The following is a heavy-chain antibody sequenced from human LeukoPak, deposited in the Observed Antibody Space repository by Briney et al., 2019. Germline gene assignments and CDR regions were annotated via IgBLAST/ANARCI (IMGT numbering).Heavy chain of an antibody. CDR1: GGSISSYY. V-gene: IGHV4-59*08. CDR3: ARHDYRGPFDP. J-gene: IGHJ5*02. Sequence: SETLSLTCTVSGGSISSYYWSWIRQPPGKGLEWIGYIYYSGSTNYNPSLKSRVTISVDTSKNQFSLKLSSVTAADTAVYYCARHDYRGPFDPWGQGTLVTVSS. D-gene: IGHD4-11*01. CDR2: IYYSGST.